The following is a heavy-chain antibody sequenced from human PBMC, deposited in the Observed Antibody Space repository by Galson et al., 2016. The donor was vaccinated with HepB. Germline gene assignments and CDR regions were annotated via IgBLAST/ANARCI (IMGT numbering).Heavy chain of an antibody. CDR1: GFPFAGYA. D-gene: IGHD3-22*01. Sequence: SLRLSCAASGFPFAGYAMIWVRQAPGKGLEWVSGINPSGRTTQYADAVRGRFTISRDNSKNTLFLQMNSLRVEDTALYYCAKVKYDSSSYTPYYWGQGTRVTVSS. CDR3: AKVKYDSSSYTPYY. J-gene: IGHJ4*02. CDR2: INPSGRTT. V-gene: IGHV3-23*01.